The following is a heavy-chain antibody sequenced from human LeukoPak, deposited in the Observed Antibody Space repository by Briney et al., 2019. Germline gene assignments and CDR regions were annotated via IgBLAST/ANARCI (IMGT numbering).Heavy chain of an antibody. J-gene: IGHJ6*03. V-gene: IGHV4-34*01. CDR2: INHSGST. Sequence: SETLSLTCAVYGGSFSGYYWSWIRQPPGKGLEWIGEINHSGSTNYNPSLKSRVTISVDTSKNQFSLKLSSVTAADSAVYYCARGRWSGAYYYYMDVWGKGTKVTVSS. D-gene: IGHD3-3*01. CDR1: GGSFSGYY. CDR3: ARGRWSGAYYYYMDV.